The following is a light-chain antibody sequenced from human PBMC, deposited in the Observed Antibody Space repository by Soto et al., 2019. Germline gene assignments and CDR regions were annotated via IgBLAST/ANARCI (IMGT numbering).Light chain of an antibody. Sequence: ESVLTQSPGTLSLSPGERATLSCRARQSISSTYLAWYQQKPGQAPRLLLYGASKRATGIPDRFSGSGSGRDFTLTISRLEPEDSAVYYCQQYGSSSFAFGPGTNVQI. V-gene: IGKV3-20*01. CDR3: QQYGSSSFA. CDR1: QSISSTY. J-gene: IGKJ3*01. CDR2: GAS.